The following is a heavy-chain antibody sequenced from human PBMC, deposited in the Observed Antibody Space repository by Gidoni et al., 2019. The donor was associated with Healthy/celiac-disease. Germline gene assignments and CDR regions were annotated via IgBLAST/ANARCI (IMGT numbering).Heavy chain of an antibody. D-gene: IGHD3-3*01. CDR2: ISGSGGST. Sequence: EVQLLVSGGGLVQPGGSLRLPCAASGFTFSSYAMSWVRQAPGKGLEWVSAISGSGGSTYYADSVKGRFTISRDNSKNTLYLQMNSLRAEDTAVYYCAKDLMGYYDFWSGGWFDPWGQGTLVTVSS. CDR1: GFTFSSYA. J-gene: IGHJ5*02. V-gene: IGHV3-23*01. CDR3: AKDLMGYYDFWSGGWFDP.